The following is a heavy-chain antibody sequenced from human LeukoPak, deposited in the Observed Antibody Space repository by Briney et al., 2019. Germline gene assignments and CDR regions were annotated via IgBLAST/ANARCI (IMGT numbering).Heavy chain of an antibody. CDR1: GFTFSSYW. Sequence: TGGSLRLSCAASGFTFSSYWMSWVRQAPGKGLEWVANIKQDGSEKYYVDSVKGRFTISRDNAKNSLYLQMNSLRAEDTAVYYCARDYDSSGCYSPMDYYYGMDVWGQGTTVTVSS. J-gene: IGHJ6*02. CDR3: ARDYDSSGCYSPMDYYYGMDV. V-gene: IGHV3-7*05. CDR2: IKQDGSEK. D-gene: IGHD3-22*01.